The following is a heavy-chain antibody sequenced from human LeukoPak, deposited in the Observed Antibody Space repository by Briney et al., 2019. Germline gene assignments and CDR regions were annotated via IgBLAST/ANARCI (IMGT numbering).Heavy chain of an antibody. J-gene: IGHJ4*02. Sequence: GGSLRLPCVASGITFSTFWLSWVRQAPGKGLEWVANINQDGSEKYYVDSMKGRFTVSRDNAKNSLYLQMDSLRAEDTAVYYCARGGTFVSDYWGQGTLVTVSS. CDR1: GITFSTFW. CDR3: ARGGTFVSDY. V-gene: IGHV3-7*01. D-gene: IGHD1-1*01. CDR2: INQDGSEK.